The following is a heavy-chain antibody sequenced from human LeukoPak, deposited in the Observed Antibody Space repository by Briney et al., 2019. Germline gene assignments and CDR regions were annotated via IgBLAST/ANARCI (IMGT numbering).Heavy chain of an antibody. J-gene: IGHJ4*02. Sequence: ASVKVSCKASGYTFTSYYMRWVRQAPGQGLEWMGIINPSGGSTSYAQKFQGRVTMTRDMSTSTVYMELSSLRSEDTAVYYCASEYDFWSGYYPALDYWGQGTLVTVSS. D-gene: IGHD3-3*01. CDR3: ASEYDFWSGYYPALDY. V-gene: IGHV1-46*01. CDR1: GYTFTSYY. CDR2: INPSGGST.